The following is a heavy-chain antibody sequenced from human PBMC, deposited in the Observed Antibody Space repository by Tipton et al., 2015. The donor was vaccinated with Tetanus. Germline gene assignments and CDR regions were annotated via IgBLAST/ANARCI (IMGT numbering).Heavy chain of an antibody. Sequence: TLSLTCTVSGDSISSSSYYWGWIRQPPGKGLEWIGNIHYSGSTYYNPSLKSRVTISVDTSRNQFSLRVTSVTAADTAVYYCARYFGYSGSWYFDYWGQGTLVTVSS. CDR3: ARYFGYSGSWYFDY. CDR1: GDSISSSSYY. J-gene: IGHJ4*02. V-gene: IGHV4-39*01. D-gene: IGHD6-13*01. CDR2: IHYSGST.